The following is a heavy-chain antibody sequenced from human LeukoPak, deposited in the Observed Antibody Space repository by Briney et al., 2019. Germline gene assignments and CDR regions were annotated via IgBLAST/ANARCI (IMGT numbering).Heavy chain of an antibody. D-gene: IGHD5/OR15-5a*01. J-gene: IGHJ3*02. CDR1: GFTFRSYA. Sequence: GGSPRLSCAASGFTFRSYAMNWVRQAPGKGLEWVSAISDSGGSTYYADSVKGRFTISRDNSKNTLYLQMNSLRAEDTAVYYCAKDRASLVLDSFDIWGQGTMVTVSS. V-gene: IGHV3-23*01. CDR2: ISDSGGST. CDR3: AKDRASLVLDSFDI.